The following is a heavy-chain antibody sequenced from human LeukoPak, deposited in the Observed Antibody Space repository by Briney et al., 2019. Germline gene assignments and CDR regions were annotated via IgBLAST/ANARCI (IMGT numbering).Heavy chain of an antibody. J-gene: IGHJ6*02. CDR1: GYTFTGYY. Sequence: ASVKVSCKASGYTFTGYYMHWVRQAPGQGLEWMGWINPNSGGTNYAQKFQGRVTMTRDTSISTAYMELSRLRSDDTAVYYCASRGRSPDAYYYYGMDVWGQGTTVIVSS. V-gene: IGHV1-2*02. CDR2: INPNSGGT. CDR3: ASRGRSPDAYYYYGMDV. D-gene: IGHD3-16*01.